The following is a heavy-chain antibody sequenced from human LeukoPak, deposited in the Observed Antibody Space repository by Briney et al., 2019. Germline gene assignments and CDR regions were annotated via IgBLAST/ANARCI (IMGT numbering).Heavy chain of an antibody. V-gene: IGHV3-48*01. Sequence: GGSLRLSCAASGFTFSSYSMNWVRQAPGKGLEWVSYISSSSSTIYYADSVKGRFTISRDNSKNTLYLQMNSLGPEDTAVYYCARERVAARLFSTSPFDYWGQGTLVTVSS. CDR2: ISSSSSTI. D-gene: IGHD6-6*01. J-gene: IGHJ4*02. CDR3: ARERVAARLFSTSPFDY. CDR1: GFTFSSYS.